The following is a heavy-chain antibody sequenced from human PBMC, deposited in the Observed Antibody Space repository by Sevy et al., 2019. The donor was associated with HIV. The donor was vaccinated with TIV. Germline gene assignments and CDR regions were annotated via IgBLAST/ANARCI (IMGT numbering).Heavy chain of an antibody. V-gene: IGHV1-2*02. D-gene: IGHD3-10*02. Sequence: ASVKVSCKASGYTFTGYYMHWVRQAPGQGLEWMGWINPNSGGTNYAQKFQGRVTMTRDTSISTAYMELSRLRSDETAVYYCARDVRGDDAFDIWGQGTMVTVSS. CDR3: ARDVRGDDAFDI. J-gene: IGHJ3*02. CDR1: GYTFTGYY. CDR2: INPNSGGT.